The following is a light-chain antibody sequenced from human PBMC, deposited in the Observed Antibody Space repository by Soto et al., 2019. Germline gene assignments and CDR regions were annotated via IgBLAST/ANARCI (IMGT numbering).Light chain of an antibody. V-gene: IGKV1-39*01. J-gene: IGKJ3*01. CDR3: QQTYSTLVT. CDR2: TAS. Sequence: DIQITQSPSSLSASVLESFTIACRASQNISVFLNWYQHKAGKAPKLLIYTASSLESGVPSRISGGGSGTEFTLTISSLQPDDFATYYCQQTYSTLVTFGPGTKVDIK. CDR1: QNISVF.